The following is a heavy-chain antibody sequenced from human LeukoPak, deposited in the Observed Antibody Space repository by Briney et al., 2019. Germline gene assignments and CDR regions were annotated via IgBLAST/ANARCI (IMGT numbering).Heavy chain of an antibody. CDR1: GGSISSSYYY. CDR2: IYYSGST. J-gene: IGHJ4*02. CDR3: ARCYYDSSGYYAPDY. V-gene: IGHV4-61*01. Sequence: SETLSLTCTVSGGSISSSYYYWSWIRQPPGKGLEWIGYIYYSGSTNYNPSLKSRVTISVDTSKNQFSLKLSSVTAADTAVYYCARCYYDSSGYYAPDYWGQGTLVTVSS. D-gene: IGHD3-22*01.